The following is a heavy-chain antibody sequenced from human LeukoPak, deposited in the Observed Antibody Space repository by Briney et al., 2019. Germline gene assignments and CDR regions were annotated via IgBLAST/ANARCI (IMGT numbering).Heavy chain of an antibody. D-gene: IGHD2/OR15-2a*01. CDR3: AGHHPRNTVDF. Sequence: SETLSLTCAVYGGSFSGYYWSWIRQPPGKGLEWVAYISDIGSINYNPSLKSRVTISLDTSKNQFSLKLSSVTAADTAVYCCAGHHPRNTVDFWGQGTLVTVSP. CDR2: ISDIGSI. CDR1: GGSFSGYY. J-gene: IGHJ4*02. V-gene: IGHV4-59*08.